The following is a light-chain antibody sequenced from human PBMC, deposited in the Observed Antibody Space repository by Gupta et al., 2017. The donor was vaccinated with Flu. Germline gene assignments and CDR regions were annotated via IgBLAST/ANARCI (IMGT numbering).Light chain of an antibody. CDR3: MQGGHWPWT. Sequence: DVVMTQSLLSLPVTLGQPASIPCRSSQGLVYSDGNTYLHWFQQSRGQSPSRLIYQVSYRDSGLPDIFSGSGSGTDFTLKISRVDAEYVVIYFCMQGGHWPWTFGQETRVEIK. CDR2: QVS. J-gene: IGKJ1*01. V-gene: IGKV2-30*01. CDR1: QGLVYSDGNTY.